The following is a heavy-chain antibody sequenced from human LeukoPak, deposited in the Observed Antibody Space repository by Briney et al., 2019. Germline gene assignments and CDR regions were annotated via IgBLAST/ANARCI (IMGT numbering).Heavy chain of an antibody. Sequence: GGSLRLSCAASGFTFSNYEMNWVRQAPGKGLEWISHISNFGDIIHYADSVKGRFTISRDNVKNLLYLQMNSLRAEDTAVYYCARVQRGIAVALDYWGQGTLATVSS. V-gene: IGHV3-48*03. J-gene: IGHJ4*02. CDR2: ISNFGDII. D-gene: IGHD6-19*01. CDR3: ARVQRGIAVALDY. CDR1: GFTFSNYE.